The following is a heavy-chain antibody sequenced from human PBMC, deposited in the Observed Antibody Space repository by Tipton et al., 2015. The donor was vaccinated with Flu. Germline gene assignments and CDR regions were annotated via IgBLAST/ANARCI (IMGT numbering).Heavy chain of an antibody. J-gene: IGHJ4*02. CDR3: VRERGRTENGGGDLDN. V-gene: IGHV3-33*01. CDR1: GFTFSSYG. D-gene: IGHD2-8*01. CDR2: IWYNGRNK. Sequence: SLRLSCAASGFTFSSYGMHWVRQAPGKGLEWVAVIWYNGRNKYYGDSVKGRFTISRDNSNNTLYLQMSSLRADDTGLYYCVRERGRTENGGGDLDNWGQGTLVTVSS.